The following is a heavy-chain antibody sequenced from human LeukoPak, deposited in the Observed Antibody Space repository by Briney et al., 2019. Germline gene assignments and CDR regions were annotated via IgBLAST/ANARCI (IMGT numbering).Heavy chain of an antibody. D-gene: IGHD5-18*01. Sequence: SVKVSCKASGGTFSSAAINWVRQAPGHGLEWMGGFIPLLGTANYAQRFQGRFTITTDESTSTAYMDLSRLRSDDTAVYYCARSLWIQECVYWGQGTPVTVSS. J-gene: IGHJ4*02. CDR3: ARSLWIQECVY. CDR1: GGTFSSAA. V-gene: IGHV1-69*05. CDR2: FIPLLGTA.